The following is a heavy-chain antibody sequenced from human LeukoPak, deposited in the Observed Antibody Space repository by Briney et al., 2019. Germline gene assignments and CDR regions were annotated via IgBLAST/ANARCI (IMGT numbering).Heavy chain of an antibody. CDR3: MRGATDTTRWFDP. CDR1: GFTFSSYS. J-gene: IGHJ5*02. CDR2: ISRASESI. Sequence: GGSLRLSCAASGFTFSSYSMGWVRQAPGKGLEWVSIISRASESIFYADSAKGRFTISRDNAKNSLYLQMNGLRAEDTAAYYCMRGATDTTRWFDPWGQGTLVTVSS. D-gene: IGHD1-7*01. V-gene: IGHV3-21*01.